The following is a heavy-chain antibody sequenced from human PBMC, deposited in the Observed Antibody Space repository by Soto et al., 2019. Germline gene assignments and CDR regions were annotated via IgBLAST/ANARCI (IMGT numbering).Heavy chain of an antibody. D-gene: IGHD1-26*01. CDR3: AREGENQYYYYMDV. V-gene: IGHV3-53*04. CDR2: IYSGGST. J-gene: IGHJ6*03. CDR1: GFTVSSNY. Sequence: GGSLRLSCAASGFTVSSNYMSWVRQAPGKGLEWVSVIYSGGSTYYADSVKGRFTISRHNSKNTLYLQMNSLRAEDTAVYYCAREGENQYYYYMDVWGKGTTVTVSS.